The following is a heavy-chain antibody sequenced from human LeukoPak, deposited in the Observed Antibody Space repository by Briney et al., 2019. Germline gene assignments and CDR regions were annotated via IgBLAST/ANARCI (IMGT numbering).Heavy chain of an antibody. CDR3: AREGPIVGATHLVDY. D-gene: IGHD1-26*01. J-gene: IGHJ4*02. CDR1: GYTFTDYY. Sequence: ASVKVSCKASGYTFTDYYVHWVRQAPGQRLEWLGWIKPNSGGTNYAQKFQGRVTMTRDTSISTAYMELSRLRSDDTAVYYCAREGPIVGATHLVDYWGQGTLVTVSS. CDR2: IKPNSGGT. V-gene: IGHV1-2*02.